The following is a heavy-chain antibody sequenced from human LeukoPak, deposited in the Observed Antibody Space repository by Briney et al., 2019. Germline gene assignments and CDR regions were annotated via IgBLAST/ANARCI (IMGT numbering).Heavy chain of an antibody. Sequence: GGSLRLSCAASGFTFSSYGMHWVRQAPGKGLEWVAFIRYDGSNKYYADSMKGRFTISRDNSKNTLYLQMNSLRAEDTAAYYCAKAGGREPDYWGQGTLVTVSS. D-gene: IGHD1-26*01. CDR3: AKAGGREPDY. CDR1: GFTFSSYG. CDR2: IRYDGSNK. J-gene: IGHJ4*02. V-gene: IGHV3-30*02.